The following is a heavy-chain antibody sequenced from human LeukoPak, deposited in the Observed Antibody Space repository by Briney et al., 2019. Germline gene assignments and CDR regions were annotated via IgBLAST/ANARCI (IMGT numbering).Heavy chain of an antibody. Sequence: SETLSLTCTVSGGSISSYYWSWIRQPPGKGLEWIGEINHSGSTNYNPSLKSRVTISVDTSKNQFSLKLSSVTAADTAVYYCARHVPAAIYFDYWGQGTLVTVSS. CDR2: INHSGST. D-gene: IGHD2-2*02. V-gene: IGHV4-34*01. J-gene: IGHJ4*02. CDR1: GGSISSYY. CDR3: ARHVPAAIYFDY.